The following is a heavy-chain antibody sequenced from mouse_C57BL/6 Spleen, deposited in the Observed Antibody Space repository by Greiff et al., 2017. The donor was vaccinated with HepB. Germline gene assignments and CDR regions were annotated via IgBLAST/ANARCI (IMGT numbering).Heavy chain of an antibody. CDR1: GFTFSDYG. CDR3: ARPGDGYLFAY. V-gene: IGHV5-17*01. Sequence: EVHLVESGGGLVKPGGSLKLSCAASGFTFSDYGMHWVRQAPEKGLEWVAYSSSGSSTIYYADTVKGRFTISRDNAKNTLFLQMNSLRSEDTAMYYCARPGDGYLFAYWGQGTLVTVSA. J-gene: IGHJ3*01. CDR2: SSSGSSTI. D-gene: IGHD2-3*01.